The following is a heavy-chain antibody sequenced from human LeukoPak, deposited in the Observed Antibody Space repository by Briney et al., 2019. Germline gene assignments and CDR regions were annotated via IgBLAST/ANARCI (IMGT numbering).Heavy chain of an antibody. J-gene: IGHJ5*02. CDR2: ISAYNGNT. CDR1: GYTFTSYG. V-gene: IGHV1-18*04. Sequence: ASVKVSCKASGYTFTSYGISWVRQAPGQGLEWMGWISAYNGNTNYAQKLQGRVTMTTDTSTSTAYMELRSLRSDDTAVYYCARDYTPFEYKVTANWFDPWGQGTLVTVSS. D-gene: IGHD2-21*02. CDR3: ARDYTPFEYKVTANWFDP.